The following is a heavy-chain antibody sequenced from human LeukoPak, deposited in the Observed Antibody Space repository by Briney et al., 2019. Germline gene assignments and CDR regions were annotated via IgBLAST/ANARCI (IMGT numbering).Heavy chain of an antibody. D-gene: IGHD4-11*01. Sequence: QAGGSLRLSCAASGFTFSSYAMSWVRQAPGKGLEWVSAISGSGGSTYYADSVKGRFTISRDNSKNALYLQMNSLRAEDTAVYYCAKPAYSQYYFDYWGQGTLVTVSS. V-gene: IGHV3-23*01. CDR1: GFTFSSYA. CDR3: AKPAYSQYYFDY. CDR2: ISGSGGST. J-gene: IGHJ4*02.